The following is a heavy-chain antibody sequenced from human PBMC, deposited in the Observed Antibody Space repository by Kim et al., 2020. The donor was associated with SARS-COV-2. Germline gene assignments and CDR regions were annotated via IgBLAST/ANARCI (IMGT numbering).Heavy chain of an antibody. V-gene: IGHV4-4*02. CDR2: IFHTGTT. D-gene: IGHD1-1*01. J-gene: IGHJ6*02. CDR1: GGSISSSNY. CDR3: ARVPFTTTKIFYYYGMDV. Sequence: SETLSLTCAVSGGSISSSNYWSWVRQPPGPGLEWIGEIFHTGTTNYNPSLKGRVTISVDKSKDQFSLNLNSVTAADTAVYFCARVPFTTTKIFYYYGMDVWGQGTTVTVSS.